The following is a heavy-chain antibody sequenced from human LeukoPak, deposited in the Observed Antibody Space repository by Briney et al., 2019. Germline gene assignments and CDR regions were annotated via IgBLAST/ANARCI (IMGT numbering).Heavy chain of an antibody. J-gene: IGHJ5*02. CDR1: GGSFSGYY. V-gene: IGHV4-34*01. CDR2: INHSGST. CDR3: ARVLMAAAAWNNWFDP. D-gene: IGHD6-13*01. Sequence: SETLSLTCAVYGGSFSGYYWSWIRQPPGKGLEWIGEINHSGSTNYNPSLKSRVTISVDTSKNQFSLKLSSVTAADTAVYYCARVLMAAAAWNNWFDPWGQGTLVTVSS.